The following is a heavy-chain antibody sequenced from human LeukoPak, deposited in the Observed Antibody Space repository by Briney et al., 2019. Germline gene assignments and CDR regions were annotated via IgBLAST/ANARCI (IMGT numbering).Heavy chain of an antibody. CDR2: IYYSGST. V-gene: IGHV4-39*02. CDR1: GDSISSSDYY. D-gene: IGHD3-3*01. Sequence: PSETLSLTCTVSGDSISSSDYYWGWIRQPPGKGLEWIGSIYYSGSTYYNPSLKSRVTISVDTSKNQFSLRLSSVTAADTAVYYCARDPHYDFWSGYYSYFDYWGQGTLVTVSS. CDR3: ARDPHYDFWSGYYSYFDY. J-gene: IGHJ4*02.